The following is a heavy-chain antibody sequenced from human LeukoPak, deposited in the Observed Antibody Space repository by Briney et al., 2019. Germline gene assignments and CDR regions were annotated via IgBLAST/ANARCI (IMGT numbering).Heavy chain of an antibody. CDR2: ISYDGSNK. CDR1: GFTFSSYG. CDR3: ARVGIAVAGAFDY. V-gene: IGHV3-30*03. D-gene: IGHD6-19*01. J-gene: IGHJ4*02. Sequence: PGGSLRLSCAASGFTFSSYGMHWVRQAPGKGLEWVAVISYDGSNKYYADSVKGRFTISRDNSKNTLYLQMNSLRAEDTAVYYCARVGIAVAGAFDYWGRGTLVTVSS.